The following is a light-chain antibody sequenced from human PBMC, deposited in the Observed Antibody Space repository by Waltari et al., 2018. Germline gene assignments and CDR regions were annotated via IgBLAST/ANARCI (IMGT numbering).Light chain of an antibody. CDR1: QSISSY. Sequence: DIQMTQSPSSLSASVGDRVTITCRASQSISSYLNWYQQKPGKAPKLLIYAASSLQSGVPSRFSGSGSGTEFTLTISSLQPEEFATYYCQQSYSTPWTFGQGTKVEIK. V-gene: IGKV1-39*01. J-gene: IGKJ1*01. CDR3: QQSYSTPWT. CDR2: AAS.